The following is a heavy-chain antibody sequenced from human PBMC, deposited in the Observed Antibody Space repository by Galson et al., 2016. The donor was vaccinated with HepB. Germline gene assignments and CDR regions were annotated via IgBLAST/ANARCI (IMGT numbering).Heavy chain of an antibody. D-gene: IGHD5-24*01. V-gene: IGHV1-18*01. J-gene: IGHJ3*01. CDR3: ATDLQYAFDS. CDR2: ISAKSGDT. CDR1: GYKFTNNG. Sequence: SVKVSCKASGYKFTNNGISWVRKVPGQGLEWMGWISAKSGDTKYAKNFQGRVTMTRDTPTSTAYMEFTSMGSDDTALYYCATDLQYAFDSWGQGTMVTVSS.